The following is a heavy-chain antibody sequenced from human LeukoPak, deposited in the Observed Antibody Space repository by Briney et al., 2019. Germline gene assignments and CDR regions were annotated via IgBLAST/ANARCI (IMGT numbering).Heavy chain of an antibody. V-gene: IGHV4-34*01. CDR3: ARGRGWAYYYYGMDV. J-gene: IGHJ6*02. CDR2: INHSGST. Sequence: SETLSLTCAVYGGSFSGYYWSWIRQPPGKGLEWIGDINHSGSTNYNPSLKSRVTISVDTSKNQFSLKLSSVTAADTAVYYCARGRGWAYYYYGMDVWGQGTTVTVSS. D-gene: IGHD1-26*01. CDR1: GGSFSGYY.